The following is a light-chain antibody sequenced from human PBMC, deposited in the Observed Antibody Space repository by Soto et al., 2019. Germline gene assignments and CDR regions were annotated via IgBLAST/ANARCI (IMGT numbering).Light chain of an antibody. CDR1: QSISSW. V-gene: IGKV1-5*01. CDR2: HAS. J-gene: IGKJ1*01. CDR3: QQYHSYSWT. Sequence: DIQMTLSPSTLYASVGDRVTITCRASQSISSWLASYQQKPGKAPKLLIYHASSLESGVPSRLNGSVFGTVFIFIIISLHPDVFSSYYCQQYHSYSWTFGQGTKLDIK.